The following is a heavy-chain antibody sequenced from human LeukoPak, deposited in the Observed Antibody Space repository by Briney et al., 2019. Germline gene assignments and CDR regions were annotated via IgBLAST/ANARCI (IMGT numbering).Heavy chain of an antibody. CDR1: GFTFSNYA. CDR3: AKDMQTWPRFPDY. J-gene: IGHJ4*02. CDR2: INDNGSTR. D-gene: IGHD5-12*01. Sequence: GGSLRLSCGASGFTFSNYAMSWVRQAPGKGLEWVSGINDNGSTRFYAASVKGRFTSSRDNPKNTLYLRMNGLRVEDTAVYYCAKDMQTWPRFPDYWGQGTLVTVSS. V-gene: IGHV3-23*01.